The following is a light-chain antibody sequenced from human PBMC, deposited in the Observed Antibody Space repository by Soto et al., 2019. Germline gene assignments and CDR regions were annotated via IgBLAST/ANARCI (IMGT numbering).Light chain of an antibody. Sequence: DIQMTQSPSTLSASVGDTVTITCRASQSIVRWLAWSQQKPGKAPNLLIYEVSRLRSGAPSRFSGSGSETEFTLTISSLQPDDFATYYCHQYYTYSATFGQGTKVEI. J-gene: IGKJ1*01. CDR2: EVS. CDR1: QSIVRW. CDR3: HQYYTYSAT. V-gene: IGKV1-5*03.